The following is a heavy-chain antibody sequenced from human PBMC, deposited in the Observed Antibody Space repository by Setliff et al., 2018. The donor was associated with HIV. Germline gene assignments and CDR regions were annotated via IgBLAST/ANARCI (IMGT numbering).Heavy chain of an antibody. CDR1: GYTFINYG. CDR3: ARGGPARVALLYWFDP. J-gene: IGHJ5*02. D-gene: IGHD2-21*01. Sequence: ASVKVSCKASGYTFINYGINWLRQAPGQGLEWVGWINPYNGNTKYGQKFQGTVTMTRDTTTSTAYLELRRLRSDDTAVYSCARGGPARVALLYWFDPWGQGTRVTVSS. CDR2: INPYNGNT. V-gene: IGHV1-18*01.